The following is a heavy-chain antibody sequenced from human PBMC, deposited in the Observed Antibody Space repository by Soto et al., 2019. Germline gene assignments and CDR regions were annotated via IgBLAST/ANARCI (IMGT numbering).Heavy chain of an antibody. J-gene: IGHJ5*02. V-gene: IGHV4-31*03. Sequence: QVQLQESGPGLVKPSQTLSLTCTVSGGSISSGGYYWSWIRQHPGKGLEWIGYIYYSGSTYYNPSHKSRVTLSVDTSKNQFSLKLSSVTAADTAVYYCARGEDYGAYNWFDPWGQGTLVTVAS. CDR1: GGSISSGGYY. CDR3: ARGEDYGAYNWFDP. D-gene: IGHD4-17*01. CDR2: IYYSGST.